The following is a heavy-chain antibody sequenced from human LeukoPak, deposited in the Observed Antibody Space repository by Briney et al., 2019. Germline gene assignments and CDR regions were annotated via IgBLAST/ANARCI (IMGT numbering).Heavy chain of an antibody. J-gene: IGHJ3*02. Sequence: PSETLSLTCTVSGGAISSGDYYWSWIRQPPGKGLEWIGYIYYSGSTYYNPSLKSRVTISVDTSKNRFSLKLSSVTAADTAVYYCARDRYSGYDGFGAFDIWGQGTMVTVSS. V-gene: IGHV4-30-4*02. CDR3: ARDRYSGYDGFGAFDI. D-gene: IGHD5-12*01. CDR1: GGAISSGDYY. CDR2: IYYSGST.